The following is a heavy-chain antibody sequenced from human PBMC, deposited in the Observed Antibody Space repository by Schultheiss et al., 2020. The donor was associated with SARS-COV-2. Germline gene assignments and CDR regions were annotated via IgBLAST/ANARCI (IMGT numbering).Heavy chain of an antibody. CDR2: ISAYNGNT. D-gene: IGHD3-22*01. CDR1: GYTFTSYY. Sequence: ASVKVCCKASGYTFTSYYMHWVRQAPGQGLEWMGWISAYNGNTNYAQKLQGRVTMTTDTSTSTAYMELRSLRSDDTAVYYCARGWWVKPTYDSSGYAPYYYYGMDVWGQGTTVTVSS. J-gene: IGHJ6*02. CDR3: ARGWWVKPTYDSSGYAPYYYYGMDV. V-gene: IGHV1-18*04.